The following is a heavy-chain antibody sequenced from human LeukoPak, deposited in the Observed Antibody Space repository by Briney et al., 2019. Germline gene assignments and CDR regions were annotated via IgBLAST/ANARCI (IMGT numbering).Heavy chain of an antibody. CDR2: IIPILGIA. CDR3: AREGDYVWGSYRRSAYYFDY. Sequence: SVKVSCKASGGTFSSYAISWVRQAPGRGLEWMGRIIPILGIANYAQKFQGRVTITADKSTSTAYMELSSLRSEDTAEYYCAREGDYVWGSYRRSAYYFDYWGQGTLVTVSS. D-gene: IGHD3-16*02. V-gene: IGHV1-69*04. J-gene: IGHJ4*02. CDR1: GGTFSSYA.